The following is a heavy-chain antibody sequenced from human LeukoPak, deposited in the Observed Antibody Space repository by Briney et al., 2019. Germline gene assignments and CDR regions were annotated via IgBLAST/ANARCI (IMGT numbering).Heavy chain of an antibody. Sequence: GGSLRLSCAASGFTFRSYAMNWVRQAPGKGLEWVSGISGSGGTTYYADSVQGRFTISRDNSKNTLYVQMNSLRGDDTAIYYCVKDSYYYDNSGYYYVKDHWGQGTLVTVSS. CDR1: GFTFRSYA. D-gene: IGHD3-22*01. V-gene: IGHV3-23*01. CDR2: ISGSGGTT. CDR3: VKDSYYYDNSGYYYVKDH. J-gene: IGHJ4*02.